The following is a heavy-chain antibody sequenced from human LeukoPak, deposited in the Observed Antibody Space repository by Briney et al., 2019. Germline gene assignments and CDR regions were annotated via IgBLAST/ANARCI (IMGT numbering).Heavy chain of an antibody. J-gene: IGHJ4*02. V-gene: IGHV3-7*01. CDR2: IKQDGSGK. D-gene: IGHD4-11*01. CDR3: ARGGTTVTARDYFDY. CDR1: GFTFSTYW. Sequence: GGSLRLSCAASGFTFSTYWMSWVRQAPGKGLEWVANIKQDGSGKNYVDSVLGRFTISRDNAENSLYLQMNSLRAEDTAVYYCARGGTTVTARDYFDYWGQGTLVTVSS.